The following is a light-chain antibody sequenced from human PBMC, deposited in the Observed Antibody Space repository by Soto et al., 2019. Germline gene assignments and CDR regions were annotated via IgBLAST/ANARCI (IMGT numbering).Light chain of an antibody. J-gene: IGKJ1*01. CDR1: QTISSW. V-gene: IGKV1-5*03. CDR2: KAS. Sequence: DIQMIQSPSTLSGSLGDRVTLTCRASQTISSWLAWYQQKPGKAPKLLIYKASTLKSGVPSRFRGSGSGTEFTLTISSLQPDDFETYYCQHYNSYSEAFGQGTKVDIK. CDR3: QHYNSYSEA.